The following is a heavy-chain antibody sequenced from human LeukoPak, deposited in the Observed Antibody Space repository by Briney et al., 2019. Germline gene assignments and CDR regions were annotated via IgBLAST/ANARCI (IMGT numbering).Heavy chain of an antibody. CDR1: GFTFSSYS. CDR2: ISSSSSYI. J-gene: IGHJ6*03. V-gene: IGHV3-21*01. CDR3: AREVGNYVAYYYYMDV. Sequence: GGSLRLSCAASGFTFSSYSMNWVRQAPGKGLEWVSSISSSSSYIYYADSVKGRFTISRDNAKNSLYLQMNSLRAEDTAVYYCAREVGNYVAYYYYMDVWGKGTTVTVSS. D-gene: IGHD4-11*01.